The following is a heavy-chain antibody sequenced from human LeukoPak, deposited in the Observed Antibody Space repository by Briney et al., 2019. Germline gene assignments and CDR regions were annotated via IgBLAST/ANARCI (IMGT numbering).Heavy chain of an antibody. Sequence: GGSLRLSCAASGFTFSSYSMNWVRQAPGKGLEWVSYISSSSSTIYYADSVKGRFTISRDNAKNSLYLQMNSLRAEDTAVYYCARDRGWLTSDYWGQGTLVTVSS. V-gene: IGHV3-48*04. D-gene: IGHD5-24*01. CDR2: ISSSSSTI. CDR3: ARDRGWLTSDY. CDR1: GFTFSSYS. J-gene: IGHJ4*02.